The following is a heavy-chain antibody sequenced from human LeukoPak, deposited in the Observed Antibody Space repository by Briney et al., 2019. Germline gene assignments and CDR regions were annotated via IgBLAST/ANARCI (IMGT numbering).Heavy chain of an antibody. CDR1: GGSFSGYY. J-gene: IGHJ3*02. Sequence: PSETLSLTCGVYGGSFSGYYWSWIRQPPGKGLEWIGEIIHSGSTNYNPSLKSRVTISVDTSKNQFSLKLSSVTAADTAVYYCARCDYGDYDAFDIWGQGTMVTVSS. CDR2: IIHSGST. V-gene: IGHV4-34*12. D-gene: IGHD4-17*01. CDR3: ARCDYGDYDAFDI.